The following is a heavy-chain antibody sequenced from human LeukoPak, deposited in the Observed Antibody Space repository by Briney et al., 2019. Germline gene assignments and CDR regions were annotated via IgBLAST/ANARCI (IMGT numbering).Heavy chain of an antibody. J-gene: IGHJ3*02. CDR3: ARERTYYYDSSGYASAFDI. D-gene: IGHD3-22*01. Sequence: GGSLRLSCAASGFTFSSYAMHWVRQAPGKGLEWVAVISYDGSNKYYADSVKGRFTISRDNSKNTLYLQMNSLRAEDTAVYYCARERTYYYDSSGYASAFDIWVQGTMVTVSS. CDR1: GFTFSSYA. CDR2: ISYDGSNK. V-gene: IGHV3-30*04.